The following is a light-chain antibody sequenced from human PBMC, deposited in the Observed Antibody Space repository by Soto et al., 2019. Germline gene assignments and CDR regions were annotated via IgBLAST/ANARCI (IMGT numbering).Light chain of an antibody. CDR1: QSVSSDN. J-gene: IGKJ1*01. Sequence: EIVLTQSPGTLSLSPGERATLSCRASQSVSSDNLAWYQQKPGQAPRLLIYGASHRATGIPDRFSGSGSGTEFTLTISSLQPDDFATYYCQHYNSYSEAFGQGTKVDI. CDR3: QHYNSYSEA. CDR2: GAS. V-gene: IGKV3-20*01.